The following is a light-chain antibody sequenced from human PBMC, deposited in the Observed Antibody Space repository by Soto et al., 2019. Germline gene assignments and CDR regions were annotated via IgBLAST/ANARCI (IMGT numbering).Light chain of an antibody. Sequence: IVMTQSPATLSVSPGERATLSCRASQSISTKLAWYQQKPGQAPRLLIYGASTRTTGIPDRFSGSGSGTDFTLTISTLEPEDFALYSCQQSSSSLFPFGPGTKVDIK. J-gene: IGKJ3*01. CDR1: QSISTK. V-gene: IGKV3-20*01. CDR2: GAS. CDR3: QQSSSSLFP.